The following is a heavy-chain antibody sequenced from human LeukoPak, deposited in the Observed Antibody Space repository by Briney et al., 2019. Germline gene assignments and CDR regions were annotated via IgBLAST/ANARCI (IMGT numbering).Heavy chain of an antibody. D-gene: IGHD6-19*01. J-gene: IGHJ4*02. V-gene: IGHV4-59*02. CDR3: ARAGSGWSFDY. CDR2: VSHSGNT. CDR1: GGSVSTYY. Sequence: SETLSLTCTVSGGSVSTYYWSWIRQPPQEELEWIGYVSHSGNTNCNPSLKSRLTMSLDTSKNHFSLRLSSVNAADTAVYYCARAGSGWSFDYWGQGSLVTVCS.